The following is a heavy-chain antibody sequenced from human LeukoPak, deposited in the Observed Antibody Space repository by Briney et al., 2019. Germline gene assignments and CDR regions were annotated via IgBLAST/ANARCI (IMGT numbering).Heavy chain of an antibody. CDR2: INHSGST. J-gene: IGHJ6*02. CDR3: ARWSCSSTSCFGYYYYGMDV. V-gene: IGHV4-34*01. Sequence: SETLSLTCAVYGGSFSGYYWSWIRQPPGKGREWIGEINHSGSTNYNPSLKSRVTISVDTSKNQFSLKLSSVTAADTAVYYCARWSCSSTSCFGYYYYGMDVWGQGTTVTVSS. D-gene: IGHD2-2*01. CDR1: GGSFSGYY.